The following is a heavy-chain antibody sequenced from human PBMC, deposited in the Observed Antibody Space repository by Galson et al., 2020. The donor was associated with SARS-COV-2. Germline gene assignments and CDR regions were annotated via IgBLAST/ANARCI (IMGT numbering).Heavy chain of an antibody. J-gene: IGHJ4*02. D-gene: IGHD3-3*01. V-gene: IGHV3-23*01. Sequence: GGSLRLSCAASGSTFSSYAMTWVRQAPGKGLEWVSAISVSARSTYYADSVKGRFTITRDNSKSTLYLQMNSLRAEETAVYYCASRPNYDFWSGYYLDGQHYWGQGTLVIVSS. CDR1: GSTFSSYA. CDR2: ISVSARST. CDR3: ASRPNYDFWSGYYLDGQHY.